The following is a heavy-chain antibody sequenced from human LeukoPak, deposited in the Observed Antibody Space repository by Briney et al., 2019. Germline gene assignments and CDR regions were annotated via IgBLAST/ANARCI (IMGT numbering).Heavy chain of an antibody. J-gene: IGHJ4*02. V-gene: IGHV3-74*01. D-gene: IGHD6-19*01. Sequence: PGGSLRLSCAASGFTFSKYWMLWVRHAPGKGQENVSRINTDGTVTTYADSVKGRFTVSRDNADNTMFLQMNSVRDEDTAAYYCATKQWLAPPPDSWGQGTPVTVSS. CDR1: GFTFSKYW. CDR2: INTDGTVT. CDR3: ATKQWLAPPPDS.